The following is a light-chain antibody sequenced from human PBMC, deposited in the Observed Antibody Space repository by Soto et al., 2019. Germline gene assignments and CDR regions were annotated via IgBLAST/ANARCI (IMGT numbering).Light chain of an antibody. J-gene: IGKJ1*01. Sequence: EIVLTQSPGTLSLSPGERATLSCRASQSVRNNYLAWYQQKPGQAPRLLIYGASNRATGIPDRFSGSGSGTDFTLTISRLEPEDFAVYYCQQYGSSGTFGHGPKVEI. CDR1: QSVRNNY. V-gene: IGKV3-20*01. CDR3: QQYGSSGT. CDR2: GAS.